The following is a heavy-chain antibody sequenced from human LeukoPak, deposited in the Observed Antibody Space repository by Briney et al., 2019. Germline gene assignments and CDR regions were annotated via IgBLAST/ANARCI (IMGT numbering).Heavy chain of an antibody. CDR2: ISGGGDST. Sequence: PGGSLRLSCAASGFTFSTYPMTWVRQAPGKGLEWVSAISGGGDSTYYADSVKGRFTISRDNSRNTLYLQMNSLRAEDTAVYYCARRPLGRLVRGAFDIWGQGTMVTVSS. J-gene: IGHJ3*02. V-gene: IGHV3-23*01. CDR1: GFTFSTYP. D-gene: IGHD6-19*01. CDR3: ARRPLGRLVRGAFDI.